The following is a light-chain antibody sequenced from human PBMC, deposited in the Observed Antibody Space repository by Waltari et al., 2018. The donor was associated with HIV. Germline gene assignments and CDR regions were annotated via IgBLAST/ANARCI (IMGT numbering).Light chain of an antibody. CDR1: SSDIGAYDY. Sequence: QSALTQPPSASGSLGQSVTISCTGSSSDIGAYDYVSWSQQHPHSAPKLLLYEVTRRASTVSDRFSGSRSGYTAFLTVAGLQPDDEATYFCSSYGDSLRVLFGGGTNVTVL. V-gene: IGLV2-8*01. CDR3: SSYGDSLRVL. J-gene: IGLJ2*01. CDR2: EVT.